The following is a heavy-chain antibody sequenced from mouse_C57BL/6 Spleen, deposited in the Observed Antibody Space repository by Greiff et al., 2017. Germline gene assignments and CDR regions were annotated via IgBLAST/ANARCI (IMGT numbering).Heavy chain of an antibody. J-gene: IGHJ4*01. CDR3: AREGYFPMDY. Sequence: EVKVEESGPGLVKPSQSLSLTCSVTGYSITSGYYWNWIRQFPGNKLEWMGYISYDGSNNYNPSLKNRISITRDTSKNQFFLKLNSVTTEDTATYYCAREGYFPMDYWGQGTSVTVSS. CDR1: GYSITSGYY. CDR2: ISYDGSN. V-gene: IGHV3-6*01.